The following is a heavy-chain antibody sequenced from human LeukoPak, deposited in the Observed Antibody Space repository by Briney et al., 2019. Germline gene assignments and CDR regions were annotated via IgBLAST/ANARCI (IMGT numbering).Heavy chain of an antibody. J-gene: IGHJ6*02. CDR2: ISKGGTYI. D-gene: IGHD2/OR15-2a*01. CDR3: AREEDSTTIRSSYGMDV. V-gene: IGHV3-21*01. Sequence: PGGSLRLSCAGSGFTFSPYTMNWVRQAPGKGLEWVSCISKGGTYIYYADSVRGRFNISRDNAKNSLYLQMNSLRAEDTAVYYCAREEDSTTIRSSYGMDVWGQGTTVTVSS. CDR1: GFTFSPYT.